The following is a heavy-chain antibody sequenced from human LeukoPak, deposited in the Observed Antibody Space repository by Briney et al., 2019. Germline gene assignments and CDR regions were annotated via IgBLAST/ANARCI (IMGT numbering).Heavy chain of an antibody. D-gene: IGHD1-26*01. CDR2: IKQDGSEK. J-gene: IGHJ4*02. Sequence: GSLRLSCEASGFTFRNYWMSWVRQAPGKGLEWVANIKQDGSEKYYVDSVKGRFTISRDDTKNSVYLQMNNLRAEDTAVYYCARDGIDYWGQGTLVTVSS. V-gene: IGHV3-7*04. CDR3: ARDGIDY. CDR1: GFTFRNYW.